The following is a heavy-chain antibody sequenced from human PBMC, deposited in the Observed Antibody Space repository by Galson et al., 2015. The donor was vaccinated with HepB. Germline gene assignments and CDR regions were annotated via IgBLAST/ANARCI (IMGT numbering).Heavy chain of an antibody. D-gene: IGHD1-1*01. J-gene: IGHJ4*02. CDR2: INHSGST. CDR3: ARVRSTTGTTPYFDY. CDR1: GGSFSGYY. V-gene: IGHV4-34*01. Sequence: ETLSLTCAVYGGSFSGYYWSWIRQPPGKGLEWIGEINHSGSTNYNPSLKSRVTISVDTSKNQFSLKLSSVTAADTAVYYRARVRSTTGTTPYFDYWGQGTLVTVSS.